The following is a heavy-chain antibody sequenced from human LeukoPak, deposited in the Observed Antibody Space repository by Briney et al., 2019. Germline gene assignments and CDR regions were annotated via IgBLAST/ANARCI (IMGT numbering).Heavy chain of an antibody. J-gene: IGHJ5*02. CDR1: GAATTSND. D-gene: IGHD4-17*01. V-gene: IGHV4-59*01. CDR2: IYNYGST. Sequence: SETLSLTCTVSGAATTSNDWAWIRQSPEKGLEWMGYIYNYGSTKYDPSLKSRVSISEDTAKKQFSLNLKSVTAADTAVYYCARGVGYGDSRHYDHWGHGILVTVSS. CDR3: ARGVGYGDSRHYDH.